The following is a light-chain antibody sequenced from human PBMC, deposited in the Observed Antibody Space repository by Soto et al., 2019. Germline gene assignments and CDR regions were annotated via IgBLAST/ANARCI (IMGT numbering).Light chain of an antibody. V-gene: IGLV2-11*01. Sequence: QSVLTQPRSVSGSPGQSVTISCTGTSSDVGGYNYVSWYQQHPGKAPKLIIYDVSKRPSGVPDRFSGSKSGNTASLTISGLQAEDEADYYCCSYAGGYTLVFGGGTQLTVL. CDR3: CSYAGGYTLV. CDR2: DVS. CDR1: SSDVGGYNY. J-gene: IGLJ2*01.